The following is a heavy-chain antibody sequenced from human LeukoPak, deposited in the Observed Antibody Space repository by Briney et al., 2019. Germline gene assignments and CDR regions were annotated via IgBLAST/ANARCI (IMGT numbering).Heavy chain of an antibody. CDR2: INPNSGGT. CDR1: GYTFTGYY. CDR3: ARHDYGNYVGLNY. V-gene: IGHV1-2*02. Sequence: ASVKVSCKASGYTFTGYYMHWVRQAPGQGLEWMGWINPNSGGTNYAQKFQGRVTMTRDTSISTAYMELRSLRSDDTAVYYCARHDYGNYVGLNYWGQGTLVTVSS. D-gene: IGHD4-11*01. J-gene: IGHJ4*02.